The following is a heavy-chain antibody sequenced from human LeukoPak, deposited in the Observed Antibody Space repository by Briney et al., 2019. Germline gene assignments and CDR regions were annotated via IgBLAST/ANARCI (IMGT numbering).Heavy chain of an antibody. Sequence: SVKVSCKASGGTFSSYAISWVRQAPGQGLEWMGRIIPIFGTANYAQKFQGRVTITTDESTSTAYMELSSLRSEDTALYYRARSYYGSGIPGYWGQGTLVTVSS. D-gene: IGHD3-10*01. J-gene: IGHJ4*02. CDR1: GGTFSSYA. V-gene: IGHV1-69*05. CDR3: ARSYYGSGIPGY. CDR2: IIPIFGTA.